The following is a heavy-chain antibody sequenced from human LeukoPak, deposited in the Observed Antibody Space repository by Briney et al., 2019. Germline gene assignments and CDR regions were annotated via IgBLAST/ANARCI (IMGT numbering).Heavy chain of an antibody. J-gene: IGHJ4*02. Sequence: SETLSLTCTVSGGSISSYSWNWIRQPPGNGLEWIGRIYGGNTNYNPSLMSRVTISADTSKTQFSLILSSVTAADTAVYYCVSSSPRYCTGGTCYSSRGFDYWGQGALVTVSS. CDR2: IYGGNT. CDR3: VSSSPRYCTGGTCYSSRGFDY. D-gene: IGHD2-15*01. CDR1: GGSISSYS. V-gene: IGHV4-59*01.